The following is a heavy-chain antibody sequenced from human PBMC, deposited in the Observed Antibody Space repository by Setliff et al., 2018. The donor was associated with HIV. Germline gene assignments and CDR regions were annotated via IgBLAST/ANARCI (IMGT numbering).Heavy chain of an antibody. CDR2: FYSSGST. CDR3: ASRIYYYDSNNFLREEGFDP. Sequence: KTSETLSLTCVVSGDSISRSRYYWGWIRQPPGKGLEWIGSFYSSGSTSYNPSLKSRVTISLDTSKNQFSLNLTSVTAADTAVYYCASRIYYYDSNNFLREEGFDPWGQGTLVTVSS. D-gene: IGHD3-22*01. J-gene: IGHJ5*02. V-gene: IGHV4-39*01. CDR1: GDSISRSRYY.